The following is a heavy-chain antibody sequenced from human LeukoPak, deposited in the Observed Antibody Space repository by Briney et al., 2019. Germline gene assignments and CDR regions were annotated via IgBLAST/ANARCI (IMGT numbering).Heavy chain of an antibody. CDR1: GGSISSSSYY. CDR2: IYYSGST. CDR3: ARQPLSGWLNWFDP. V-gene: IGHV4-39*01. Sequence: PSETLSLTCTVSGGSISSSSYYWGWIRQPPGKGPEWIGSIYYSGSTYYNPSLKSRVTISVDTSKTQFSLKLSSVTAADTAVYYCARQPLSGWLNWFDPWGQGTLVTVSS. D-gene: IGHD6-19*01. J-gene: IGHJ5*02.